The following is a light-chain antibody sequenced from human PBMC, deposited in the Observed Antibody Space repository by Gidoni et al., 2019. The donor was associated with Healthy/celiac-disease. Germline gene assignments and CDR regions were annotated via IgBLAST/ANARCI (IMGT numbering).Light chain of an antibody. Sequence: DIVMTQSPDSLSVSLGQRATINCKSSQSVLYSSNNKNYLAWYQQKPGQPPKLLIYGASTRESGVPDRFSGSGSGTDFTLTISSLQAEDVAVYYCQQYDSTPVTFGQGTKLEIK. J-gene: IGKJ2*01. CDR2: GAS. V-gene: IGKV4-1*01. CDR3: QQYDSTPVT. CDR1: QSVLYSSNNKNY.